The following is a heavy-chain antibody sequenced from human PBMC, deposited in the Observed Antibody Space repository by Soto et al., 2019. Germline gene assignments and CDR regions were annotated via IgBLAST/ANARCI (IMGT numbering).Heavy chain of an antibody. CDR3: AGIMITFGGVIVPNWFDP. D-gene: IGHD3-16*02. CDR1: GYTLTELS. Sequence: ASVKVSCKVSGYTLTELSMHWVRQAPGKGLEWMGGFDPEDGETIYAQKFQGRVTMTEDTSTDTAYMELSSLRSGDTAVYYCAGIMITFGGVIVPNWFDPWGQGNLVTVSS. CDR2: FDPEDGET. V-gene: IGHV1-24*01. J-gene: IGHJ5*02.